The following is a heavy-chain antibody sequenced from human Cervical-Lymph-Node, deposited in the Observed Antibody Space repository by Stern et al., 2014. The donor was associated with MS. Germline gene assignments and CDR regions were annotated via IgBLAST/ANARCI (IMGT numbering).Heavy chain of an antibody. CDR2: ISWNSGSR. CDR1: GFTFDDYA. V-gene: IGHV3-9*01. Sequence: VQLVESGGGLVQPGRSLRLSCAASGFTFDDYAMHWVRQAPGKGLEWVSGISWNSGSRGYADSVKGRFTISRDNAKNSLYLQMTSLRAEDTALYYCARNPIFCSGGSCQWGAFDIWGQGTMVTVSS. CDR3: ARNPIFCSGGSCQWGAFDI. J-gene: IGHJ3*02. D-gene: IGHD2-15*01.